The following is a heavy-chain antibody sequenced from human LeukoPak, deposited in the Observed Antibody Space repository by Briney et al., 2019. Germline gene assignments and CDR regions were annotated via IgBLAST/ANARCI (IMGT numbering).Heavy chain of an antibody. CDR2: ISSSSSYI. CDR3: VGLWFGEFRIDY. CDR1: GFTFSSYS. Sequence: PGGSLRLSCAASGFTFSSYSMNWVRQAPGKGLEWVSSISSSSSYIYYADSVKGRFTISRDNAKDSLYLQMNSLRAEDTAVYYCVGLWFGEFRIDYWGQGTLVTVSS. J-gene: IGHJ4*02. D-gene: IGHD3-10*01. V-gene: IGHV3-21*01.